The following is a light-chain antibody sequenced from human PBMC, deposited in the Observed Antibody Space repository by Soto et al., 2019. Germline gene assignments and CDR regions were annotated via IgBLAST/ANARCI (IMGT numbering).Light chain of an antibody. CDR2: SAS. J-gene: IGKJ2*01. Sequence: DIQMTQFPSSLSASVGDRVTMTCRASQNIKGFLNWYQQKPGRAPNVLSYSASTLQSGVPSRFSGSGSGTNFTLTISSLQPEDFATYSCQQSYNAPYIFGQGTKLEIK. CDR3: QQSYNAPYI. V-gene: IGKV1-39*01. CDR1: QNIKGF.